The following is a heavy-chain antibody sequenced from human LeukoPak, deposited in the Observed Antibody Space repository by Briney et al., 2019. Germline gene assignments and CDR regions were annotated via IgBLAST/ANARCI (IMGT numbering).Heavy chain of an antibody. D-gene: IGHD4-17*01. CDR2: IYYSGST. CDR3: ARTHDYGDYPTTYFDY. CDR1: GGSISSYF. Sequence: SETLSLTCTVSGGSISSYFWSWIRQPPGKGLEWIGYIYYSGSTNYNPSLKSRVTISVDTSKNQFSLKLSSVTAADTAVYYCARTHDYGDYPTTYFDYWGQGTLVTVSS. V-gene: IGHV4-59*01. J-gene: IGHJ4*02.